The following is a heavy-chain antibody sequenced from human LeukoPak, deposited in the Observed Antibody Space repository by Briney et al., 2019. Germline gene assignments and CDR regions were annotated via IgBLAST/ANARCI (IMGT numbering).Heavy chain of an antibody. Sequence: SETLSLTCSVSGGPISSSSYYWGWIRQPPGKGLEWIGYIYYSGSTYYNPSPKSRVTISVDTSKNQFSLKLRSVTAADTAVYYCARDNYYDSSGYTDYWGQGTLVTVSS. J-gene: IGHJ4*02. CDR3: ARDNYYDSSGYTDY. V-gene: IGHV4-39*07. D-gene: IGHD3-22*01. CDR2: IYYSGST. CDR1: GGPISSSSYY.